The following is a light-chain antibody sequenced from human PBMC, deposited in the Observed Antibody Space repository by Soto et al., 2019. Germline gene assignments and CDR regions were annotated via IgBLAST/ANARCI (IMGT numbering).Light chain of an antibody. J-gene: IGKJ4*01. V-gene: IGKV3-15*01. CDR2: DAS. CDR1: QSVSSN. CDR3: QQYNNWPLT. Sequence: EIVMTQSPATLSVSPGERATLSCRASQSVSSNLAWYQQKPGQTPRLLIYDASSRATGIPARFSGSGSGTDLTLTISSLQSEDFAVYYCQQYNNWPLTFGGGTNVEIK.